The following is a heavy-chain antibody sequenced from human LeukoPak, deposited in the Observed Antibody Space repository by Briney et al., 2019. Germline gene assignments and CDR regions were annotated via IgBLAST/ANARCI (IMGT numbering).Heavy chain of an antibody. J-gene: IGHJ4*02. D-gene: IGHD2-15*01. Sequence: PSETLSLTCTVSGGSISSSGYYWGWIRQPPGKGLEWIGIINYSGSTYYNPSLKSRVTISVDTSKNQFSLKLSSVTAADTAVYYCARRAATAARYFDYWGQGTLVTVSS. CDR2: INYSGST. CDR1: GGSISSSGYY. CDR3: ARRAATAARYFDY. V-gene: IGHV4-39*01.